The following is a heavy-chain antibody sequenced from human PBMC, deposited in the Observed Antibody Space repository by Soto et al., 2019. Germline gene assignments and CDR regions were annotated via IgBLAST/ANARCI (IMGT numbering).Heavy chain of an antibody. Sequence: ASVKVSCKASGYTFTSYYMHWVRQAPGQGLEWMGIINPSGGSTSYAQKFQGRVTMTRDTSTSTVYMELSSLRSEDTAVYYCARVGRSGYSYVDGYFDYLGQGTLVTVFS. CDR2: INPSGGST. CDR3: ARVGRSGYSYVDGYFDY. J-gene: IGHJ4*02. CDR1: GYTFTSYY. D-gene: IGHD5-18*01. V-gene: IGHV1-46*01.